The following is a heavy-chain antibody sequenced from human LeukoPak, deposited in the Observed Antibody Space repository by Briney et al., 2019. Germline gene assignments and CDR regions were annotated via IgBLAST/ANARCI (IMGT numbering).Heavy chain of an antibody. CDR2: MRSDGSDI. J-gene: IGHJ4*02. Sequence: PGKSLRLSCEASGFTFNTYGMHWVCRAPGKGLEWVAVMRSDGSDIYYADSVKGRFTISRDNSKNTLYLQMNSLRAEDTAVYYCARDQSPKWGSGERYFDYWGQGTLVTVSS. CDR1: GFTFNTYG. V-gene: IGHV3-33*01. CDR3: ARDQSPKWGSGERYFDY. D-gene: IGHD7-27*01.